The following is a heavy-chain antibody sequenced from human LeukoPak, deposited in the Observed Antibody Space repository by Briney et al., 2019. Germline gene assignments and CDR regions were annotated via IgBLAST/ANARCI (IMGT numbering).Heavy chain of an antibody. V-gene: IGHV3-23*01. CDR2: ISGSGGST. CDR1: GFTFSSYA. D-gene: IGHD2-21*02. Sequence: GGSLRLSCAASGFTFSSYAMSWVRQAPGKGLEWVSAISGSGGSTYSADSVKGRFTISRDNSKNTLYLQMNSLRAEDTAVYYCAKKGRQVVTPLDYWGQGTLVTVSS. J-gene: IGHJ4*02. CDR3: AKKGRQVVTPLDY.